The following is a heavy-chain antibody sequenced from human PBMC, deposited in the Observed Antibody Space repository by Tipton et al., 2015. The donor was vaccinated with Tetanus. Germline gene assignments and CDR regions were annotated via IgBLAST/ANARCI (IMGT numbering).Heavy chain of an antibody. CDR3: ARVKGTYNHYGLDV. D-gene: IGHD3-10*01. CDR2: IYDSGST. Sequence: TLSLTCSVSGASISSGGYFWSWIRQPPGKGLEWIGYIYDSGSTYYNPSLKSRVTISEDRSKNQTSLRLRSVTAADTAVYYCARVKGTYNHYGLDVWGQGTTVTVAS. J-gene: IGHJ6*02. CDR1: GASISSGGYF. V-gene: IGHV4-30-2*01.